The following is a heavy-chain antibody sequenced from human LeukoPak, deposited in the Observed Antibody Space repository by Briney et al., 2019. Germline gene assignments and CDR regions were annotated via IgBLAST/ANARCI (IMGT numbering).Heavy chain of an antibody. J-gene: IGHJ3*02. CDR3: ARALQWLVRGSAFDI. Sequence: GGSLRLSCAASGFTFSSYSMNWVRQAPGKGLEWVSYISSSSSTIYYADSVKGRFTISRDNAKNSLYLQMNSLRAEDTAVYYCARALQWLVRGSAFDIWGQGTMVTVSS. D-gene: IGHD6-19*01. V-gene: IGHV3-48*04. CDR1: GFTFSSYS. CDR2: ISSSSSTI.